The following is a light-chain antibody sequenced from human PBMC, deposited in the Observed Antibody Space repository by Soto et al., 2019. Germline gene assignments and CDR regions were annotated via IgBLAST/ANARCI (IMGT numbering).Light chain of an antibody. V-gene: IGKV1-39*01. CDR2: TAS. Sequence: DIQMSQSPSSLSVSVGDRVSITCRASQSISSYLNWYQQKPGKAPKLLIYTASSLQSGVPSRFSGGGSGTDFTLTISNLQPEDFATYYCQQSYSTPFTFGPGTKVDLK. J-gene: IGKJ3*01. CDR3: QQSYSTPFT. CDR1: QSISSY.